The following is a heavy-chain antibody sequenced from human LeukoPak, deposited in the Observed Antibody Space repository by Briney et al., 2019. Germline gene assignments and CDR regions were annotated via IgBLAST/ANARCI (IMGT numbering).Heavy chain of an antibody. V-gene: IGHV3-30*18. D-gene: IGHD6-13*01. CDR1: GFTFSSYG. J-gene: IGHJ4*02. Sequence: GGSLRLSCAASGFTFSSYGMHWVRQAPGKGLEWGAVISYDGSNKYYADSVKGRFTISRDNSKNTLYLQMNSLRAEDTAVYYCAKDRSSSWYHSYFDYWGQGTLVTVSS. CDR3: AKDRSSSWYHSYFDY. CDR2: ISYDGSNK.